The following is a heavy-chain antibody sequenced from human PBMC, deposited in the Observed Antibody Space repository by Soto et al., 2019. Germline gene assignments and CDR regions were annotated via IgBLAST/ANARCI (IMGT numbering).Heavy chain of an antibody. CDR1: GFTFSSYA. Sequence: EVQLLESGGGLVQPGGSLRLSCAASGFTFSSYAMSWVRQAPGKGLEWVSAISGSGGSTYYADSVKGRFTISRDNSKNTLDLQMNSLRAEDTAVYYCAKGSYSWWDYFDYWGQGTLVTVSS. CDR3: AKGSYSWWDYFDY. V-gene: IGHV3-23*01. CDR2: ISGSGGST. J-gene: IGHJ4*02. D-gene: IGHD1-26*01.